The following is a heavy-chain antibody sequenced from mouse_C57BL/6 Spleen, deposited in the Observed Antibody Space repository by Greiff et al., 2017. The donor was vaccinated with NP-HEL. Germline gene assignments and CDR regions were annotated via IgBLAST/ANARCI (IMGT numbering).Heavy chain of an antibody. J-gene: IGHJ2*01. V-gene: IGHV1-80*01. CDR1: GYAFSSYW. D-gene: IGHD2-14*01. Sequence: QVQLKQSGAELVKPGASVKISCKASGYAFSSYWMNWVKQRPGKGLEWIGQIYPGDGDTNYNGKFKGKATLTADKSSSTAYMQLSSLTSEDSAVYFCARGGYEGYFDYWGQGTTLTVSS. CDR2: IYPGDGDT. CDR3: ARGGYEGYFDY.